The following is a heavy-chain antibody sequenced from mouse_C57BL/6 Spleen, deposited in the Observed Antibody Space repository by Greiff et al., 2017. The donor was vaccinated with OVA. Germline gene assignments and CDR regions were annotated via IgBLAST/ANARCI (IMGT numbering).Heavy chain of an antibody. Sequence: QVQLQQPGAELVRPGSSVKLSCKASGYTFTSYWMHWVKQRPIQGLEWIGNIDPPDSETHYNQKFKDKATLTVDKSSSTAYMQLSSLTSEDSAVYYCARRWDGAMDYWGQGTSVTVSS. CDR1: GYTFTSYW. J-gene: IGHJ4*01. CDR3: ARRWDGAMDY. CDR2: IDPPDSET. V-gene: IGHV1-52*01. D-gene: IGHD4-1*01.